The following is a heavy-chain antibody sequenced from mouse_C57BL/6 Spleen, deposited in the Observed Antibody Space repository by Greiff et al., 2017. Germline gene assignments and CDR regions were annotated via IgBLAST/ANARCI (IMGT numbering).Heavy chain of an antibody. V-gene: IGHV5-16*01. J-gene: IGHJ3*01. Sequence: EVHLVESEGGLVQPGSSMKLSCTASGFTFSDYYMAWVRQVPEKGLEWVANINYDGSSTYYLDSLKSRFIFSRDNAKNILYLQMSSLKSEDTATYYCARARDYDDSPWFAYWGQGTLVTVSA. CDR1: GFTFSDYY. CDR2: INYDGSST. D-gene: IGHD2-3*01. CDR3: ARARDYDDSPWFAY.